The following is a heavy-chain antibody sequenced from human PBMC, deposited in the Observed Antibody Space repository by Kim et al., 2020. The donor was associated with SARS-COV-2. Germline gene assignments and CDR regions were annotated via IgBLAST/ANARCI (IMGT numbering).Heavy chain of an antibody. V-gene: IGHV3-30*07. D-gene: IGHD2-15*01. Sequence: VKGRFTISRDNSKNTLYLQMNSLRAEDTAVYYCARVLLGYCSGGSRYSDYWGQGTLVTVSS. CDR3: ARVLLGYCSGGSRYSDY. J-gene: IGHJ4*02.